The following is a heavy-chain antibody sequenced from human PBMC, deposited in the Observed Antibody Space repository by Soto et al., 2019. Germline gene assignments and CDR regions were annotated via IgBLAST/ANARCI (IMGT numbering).Heavy chain of an antibody. J-gene: IGHJ5*02. Sequence: VASVKVSCKVSGYTLTEVSIHWVRQAPGQGLEWMGGFDPENDETNYAQRFQGRFTTTEDSSTDTAFMELNSLRSDDTAVYYCTTAAYCSGATCYSGHNWFDPWGQGTLVTVSS. V-gene: IGHV1-24*01. CDR2: FDPENDET. CDR3: TTAAYCSGATCYSGHNWFDP. CDR1: GYTLTEVS. D-gene: IGHD2-15*01.